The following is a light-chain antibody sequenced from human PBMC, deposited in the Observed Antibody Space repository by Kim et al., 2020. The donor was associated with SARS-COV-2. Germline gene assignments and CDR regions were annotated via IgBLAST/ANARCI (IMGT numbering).Light chain of an antibody. CDR1: NSDVGGYNY. V-gene: IGLV2-14*03. J-gene: IGLJ1*01. CDR3: ASYTFSNTQV. Sequence: GQTNIISCTGTNSDVGGYNYVSWYQQPPGKATKLMIYDVTNRPSGVSNRFSGSKSGNTASLTISGLQAEDEADYFCASYTFSNTQVFGTGTKVTVL. CDR2: DVT.